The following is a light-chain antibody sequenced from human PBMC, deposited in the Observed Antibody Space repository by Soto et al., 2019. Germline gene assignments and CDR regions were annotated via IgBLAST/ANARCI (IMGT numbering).Light chain of an antibody. CDR3: QTWGTGIHV. J-gene: IGLJ1*01. CDR2: LNSDGSH. Sequence: QSVLTQSPSASASLGASVKLTCTLSSGHSSYAIAWHQQQPEKGPRYLMKLNSDGSHSKGDGIPDRFSGSSSGAERYLNIASLQSEDEADYYCQTWGTGIHVFGTGTKLTVL. V-gene: IGLV4-69*01. CDR1: SGHSSYA.